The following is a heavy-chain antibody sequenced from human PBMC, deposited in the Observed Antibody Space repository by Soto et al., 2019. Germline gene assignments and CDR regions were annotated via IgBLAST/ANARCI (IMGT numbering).Heavy chain of an antibody. CDR3: IKXTXPGGLDY. CDR2: IYSDDHRT. Sequence: SLRLSCVASGIALEXXXMHWVRQVPGQGLEWVSGIYSDDHRTAYADSVKGRFTIXXDDAXNSLYLQMNSLRPEDTAFYYCIKXTXPGGLDYWGRPILVTVSS. J-gene: IGHJ4*02. D-gene: IGHD3-16*01. CDR1: GIALEXXX. V-gene: IGHV3-9*01.